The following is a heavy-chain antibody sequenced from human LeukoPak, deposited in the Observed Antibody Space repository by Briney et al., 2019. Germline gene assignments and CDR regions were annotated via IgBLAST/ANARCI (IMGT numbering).Heavy chain of an antibody. D-gene: IGHD6-19*01. CDR3: ASLRGGWYYFDY. CDR1: GFTFSSYE. CDR2: ISSSGSTI. V-gene: IGHV3-48*03. Sequence: PGGSLRLSCAASGFTFSSYEMNWVRQAPGKGLEWVSYISSSGSTIYYADSVQGRFTISRDNAKNSLYLQMNSLRAEDTAVYYCASLRGGWYYFDYWGQGTLVTVSS. J-gene: IGHJ4*02.